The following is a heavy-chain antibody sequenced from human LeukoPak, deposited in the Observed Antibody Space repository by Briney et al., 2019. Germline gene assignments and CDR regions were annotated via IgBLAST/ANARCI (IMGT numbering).Heavy chain of an antibody. D-gene: IGHD6-13*01. CDR3: AKLVPSPTREDSDF. CDR1: GGSIRSGNYR. V-gene: IGHV4-39*07. Sequence: SETLSLTCTVSGGSIRSGNYRWGWLRQPPGKGLEWVGNIDRRGQTSYTPSLKSRVTISADTSKNQLSLKMNSVTAADTAFYYCAKLVPSPTREDSDFWGQGTLVTVSS. J-gene: IGHJ4*02. CDR2: IDRRGQT.